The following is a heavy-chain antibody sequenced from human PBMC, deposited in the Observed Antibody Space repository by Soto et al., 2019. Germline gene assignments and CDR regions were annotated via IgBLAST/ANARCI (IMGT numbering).Heavy chain of an antibody. Sequence: GGSLRLSSAASDFILRSYSTSWGRQAPEKGLEWVANIKQDGSQTYYVDSVKGRFTISSDNAKNSLYLEMNSLRAEDTAVYYCTRGTELVYCTSTSCPGIDVWGQGTTVTVSS. CDR1: DFILRSYS. CDR2: IKQDGSQT. CDR3: TRGTELVYCTSTSCPGIDV. V-gene: IGHV3-7*03. D-gene: IGHD2-2*01. J-gene: IGHJ6*02.